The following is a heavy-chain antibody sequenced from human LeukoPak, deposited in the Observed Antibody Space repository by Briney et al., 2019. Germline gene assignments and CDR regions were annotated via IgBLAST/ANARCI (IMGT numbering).Heavy chain of an antibody. J-gene: IGHJ4*02. Sequence: PGGSLRLSCAASGFTFSRFWMSWVRQAPGKGLEWVANIHPEGNEKYHVDSVKGRFTISRDNAKNLLHLEMDSLRVEDTAVYYCARGDDFSGDYWGQGTLATVSS. D-gene: IGHD3/OR15-3a*01. CDR2: IHPEGNEK. CDR1: GFTFSRFW. CDR3: ARGDDFSGDY. V-gene: IGHV3-7*04.